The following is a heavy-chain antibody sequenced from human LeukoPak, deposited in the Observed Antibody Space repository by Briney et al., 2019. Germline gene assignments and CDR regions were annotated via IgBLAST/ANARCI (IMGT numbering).Heavy chain of an antibody. D-gene: IGHD2-15*01. CDR2: ISGSGGST. Sequence: GGSLRLSCAASGFTFSSYAMSWVRQAPGKGLEWVSAISGSGGSTYYADSVKGRFTISRDNSKNTLYLQMNSLRAEDTAVYYCANYCSGGSCYWRSVAEYFQHWGQGTLVTVSS. J-gene: IGHJ1*01. CDR1: GFTFSSYA. V-gene: IGHV3-23*01. CDR3: ANYCSGGSCYWRSVAEYFQH.